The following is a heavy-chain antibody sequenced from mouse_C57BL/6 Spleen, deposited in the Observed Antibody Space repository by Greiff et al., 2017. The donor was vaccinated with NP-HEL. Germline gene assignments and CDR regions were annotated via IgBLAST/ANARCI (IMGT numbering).Heavy chain of an antibody. CDR1: GYTFTSYW. J-gene: IGHJ3*01. D-gene: IGHD2-2*01. Sequence: VQLQQPGAELVMPGASVKLSCKASGYTFTSYWMHWVKQRPGQGLEWIGEIDPSDSYTNYNQKFKGKSTLTVDKSSSTAYMQLSSLTSEDSAVYYCAREGRDGYDDGVFAYWGQGTLVTVSA. CDR3: AREGRDGYDDGVFAY. V-gene: IGHV1-69*01. CDR2: IDPSDSYT.